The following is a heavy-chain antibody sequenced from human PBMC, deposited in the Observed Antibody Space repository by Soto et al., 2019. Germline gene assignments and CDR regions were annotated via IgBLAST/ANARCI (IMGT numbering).Heavy chain of an antibody. CDR1: GGSVSSGSYY. J-gene: IGHJ6*02. CDR2: IYYSGST. V-gene: IGHV4-61*01. CDR3: ARDDNGIHGMDV. D-gene: IGHD4-17*01. Sequence: SETLSLTCTVSGGSVSSGSYYWSWIRQPPGKGLEWIGYIYYSGSTNYNPSLKSRVTISVDTSKNQFSLKLSSVTAADTAVYYCARDDNGIHGMDVWGQGTTVTVSS.